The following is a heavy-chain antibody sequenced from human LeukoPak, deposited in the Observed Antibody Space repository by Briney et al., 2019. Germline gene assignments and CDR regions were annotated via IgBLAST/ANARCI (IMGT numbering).Heavy chain of an antibody. CDR1: GFTFSSYE. J-gene: IGHJ3*02. Sequence: GGSLRLSCAASGFTFSSYEMNWVRQAPGKGLEWVSYISSSGSNIKYADSVKGRFTISRGHAKNSVYLQMNSLRAEDTAVYYCARDIKGQYQGAFDIWGQGTMVTVSS. V-gene: IGHV3-48*03. CDR3: ARDIKGQYQGAFDI. D-gene: IGHD2-2*01. CDR2: ISSSGSNI.